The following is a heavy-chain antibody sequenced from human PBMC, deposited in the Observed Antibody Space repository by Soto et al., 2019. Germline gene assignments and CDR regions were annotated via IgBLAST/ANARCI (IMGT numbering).Heavy chain of an antibody. CDR2: IYHSGST. Sequence: QLQLQESGSGLVKPSQTLSLTCTVSGGSISSGGYSWSWIRQPPGKGLEWIGYIYHSGSTYYNPFLKSRVTKALDRSQKHFSLKLSSVGAADTAVFYCGRAQWLVLDYWGQGNLVTVSS. V-gene: IGHV4-30-2*01. CDR3: GRAQWLVLDY. CDR1: GGSISSGGYS. J-gene: IGHJ4*02. D-gene: IGHD6-6*01.